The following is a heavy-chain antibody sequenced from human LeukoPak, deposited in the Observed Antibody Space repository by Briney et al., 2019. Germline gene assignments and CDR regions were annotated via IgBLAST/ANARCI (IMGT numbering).Heavy chain of an antibody. Sequence: PGRSLRLSCAASGFTFSSYGMHWVRQAPGKGLEWVAVIWYDGSNEYYADSVKGRFTISRDNSKNTLYLQMNSLRAEDTAVYYCARDIGLAVVVPAALDYWGQGTLVTVSS. V-gene: IGHV3-33*01. CDR2: IWYDGSNE. D-gene: IGHD2-2*01. CDR1: GFTFSSYG. CDR3: ARDIGLAVVVPAALDY. J-gene: IGHJ4*02.